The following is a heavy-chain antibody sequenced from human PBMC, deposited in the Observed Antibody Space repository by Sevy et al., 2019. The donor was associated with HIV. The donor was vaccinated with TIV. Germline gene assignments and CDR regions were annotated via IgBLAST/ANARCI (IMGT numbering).Heavy chain of an antibody. CDR3: ARQSRSSFDWSDYYYGMDV. J-gene: IGHJ6*02. Sequence: SETLSLTCTVSGGSISSYYWSWIRQPAGKGLEWIGRIYTSGSTNYNPSLKSRVTMSVDTSKNQFSLKLSSVTAADTAVYYCARQSRSSFDWSDYYYGMDVWGQRTTVTVSS. CDR2: IYTSGST. CDR1: GGSISSYY. D-gene: IGHD3-9*01. V-gene: IGHV4-4*07.